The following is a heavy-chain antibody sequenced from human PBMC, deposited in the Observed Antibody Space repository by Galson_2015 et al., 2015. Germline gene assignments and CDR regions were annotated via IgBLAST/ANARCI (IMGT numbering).Heavy chain of an antibody. CDR2: FDPEDGET. Sequence: SVKVSCKVSGYTVTELSMHWVRQAPGKGLEWLGGFDPEDGETVYAQKFQGRLTMTEDTSTDTAYMELSGLRSEDTAMYFCATDDDFWTTLDAFDIWGQGTMVTVSS. CDR1: GYTVTELS. CDR3: ATDDDFWTTLDAFDI. J-gene: IGHJ3*02. D-gene: IGHD3-3*01. V-gene: IGHV1-24*01.